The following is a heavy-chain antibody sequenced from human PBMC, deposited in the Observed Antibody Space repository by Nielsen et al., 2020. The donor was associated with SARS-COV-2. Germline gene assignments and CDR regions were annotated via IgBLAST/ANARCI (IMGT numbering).Heavy chain of an antibody. CDR2: IYYSGST. J-gene: IGHJ6*02. CDR1: GGSISSNNW. V-gene: IGHV4-39*01. CDR3: ARNLLASITIFGVVSHYGMDV. Sequence: SETLSLTCTVSGGSISSNNWWTWVRQPPGKGLEWIGSIYYSGSTYYNPSLKSRVTITVDTSKNQFSLKLSSVTAADTAVYYCARNLLASITIFGVVSHYGMDVWGQGTTVTVSS. D-gene: IGHD3-3*01.